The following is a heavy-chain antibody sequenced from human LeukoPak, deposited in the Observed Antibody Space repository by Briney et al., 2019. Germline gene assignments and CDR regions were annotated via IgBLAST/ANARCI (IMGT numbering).Heavy chain of an antibody. CDR3: ATTTVVTPPGY. D-gene: IGHD4-23*01. CDR1: GFTVSSNY. CDR2: IYSGGNT. V-gene: IGHV3-53*01. J-gene: IGHJ4*02. Sequence: GGSLRLSCAASGFTVSSNYMNWVRQAPGKGLEWVSVIYSGGNTYYADSVKGRFTISRDNSKNTLYLQMNSLRAEDTAVYYCATTTVVTPPGYWGQGTLVTVSS.